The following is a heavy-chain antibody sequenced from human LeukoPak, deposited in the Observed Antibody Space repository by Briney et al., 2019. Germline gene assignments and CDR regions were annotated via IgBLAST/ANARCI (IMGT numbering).Heavy chain of an antibody. J-gene: IGHJ5*02. Sequence: GSVTVSCKASGYTLTDYYMDWVRQAPGEGVEWMGWINPKSGGTNFAQRFLGRVTMIRDTSISTAYMQLSTLTSDDTAVYYCARESSTDKWFHPWGQGTLVTVSS. D-gene: IGHD2-15*01. CDR3: ARESSTDKWFHP. V-gene: IGHV1-2*02. CDR2: INPKSGGT. CDR1: GYTLTDYY.